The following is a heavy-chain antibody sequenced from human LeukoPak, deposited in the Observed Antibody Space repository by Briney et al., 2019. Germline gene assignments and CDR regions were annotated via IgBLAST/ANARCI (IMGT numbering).Heavy chain of an antibody. D-gene: IGHD2-2*01. CDR3: ASSVVPAAVLDH. CDR1: GFTFSSYS. V-gene: IGHV3-21*01. Sequence: GGSLRLSCAASGFTFSSYSMNWVRQAPGKGLEWVSSISSSSSYIYYADSVKGRFTISRDNAKNSLYLQMNSLRAEDTAVYYCASSVVPAAVLDHWGQGTLVTVPS. CDR2: ISSSSSYI. J-gene: IGHJ4*02.